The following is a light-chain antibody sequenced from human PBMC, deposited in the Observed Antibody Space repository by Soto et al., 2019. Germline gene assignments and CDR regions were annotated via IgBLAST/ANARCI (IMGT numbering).Light chain of an antibody. CDR1: QDIHNY. V-gene: IGKV1-8*01. CDR3: QHYYNYPWT. CDR2: AAS. J-gene: IGKJ1*01. Sequence: AVLLTQSPSSFSASTGDRATITCRASQDIHNYLASYQQVPGKAPKLLLYAASILQTGVPSRFSGSGSGTDFTLTIDGLQSEDFATYFSQHYYNYPWTFGQGTTVE.